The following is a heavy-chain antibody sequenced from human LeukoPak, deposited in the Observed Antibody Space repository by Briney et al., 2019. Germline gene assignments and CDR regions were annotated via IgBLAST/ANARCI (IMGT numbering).Heavy chain of an antibody. V-gene: IGHV1-69*05. CDR3: AATDVYIHRPPLYFLDS. CDR1: GYTFTSYG. CDR2: VMPLFGTP. J-gene: IGHJ4*02. Sequence: ASVKVSCKASGYTFTSYGISWVRQAPGQGPEWMGGVMPLFGTPSYAQKFQGRVTVITDDSTNTAYMEGSSLRYDDTAIYYCAATDVYIHRPPLYFLDSGGQEPLVIVSS. D-gene: IGHD3-3*01.